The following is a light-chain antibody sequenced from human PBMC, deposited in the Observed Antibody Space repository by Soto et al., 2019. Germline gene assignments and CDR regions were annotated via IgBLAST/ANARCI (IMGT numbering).Light chain of an antibody. V-gene: IGKV3-20*01. CDR1: QSVSSSY. Sequence: EIVLTQSPATLSVSPGERATLSCRASQSVSSSYLAWYQQKPGQAPRLLIYVASSRATGTPDRFSGSGSGTDFTLTISRLEPEDFAVYYCQQYGSSPPITCGQGTRLE. CDR3: QQYGSSPPIT. J-gene: IGKJ5*01. CDR2: VAS.